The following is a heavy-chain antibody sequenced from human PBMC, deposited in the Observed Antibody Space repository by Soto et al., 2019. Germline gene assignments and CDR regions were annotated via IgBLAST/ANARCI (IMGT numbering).Heavy chain of an antibody. V-gene: IGHV3-9*01. CDR1: GFTFDDYA. J-gene: IGHJ5*02. CDR2: ISWNSGSI. Sequence: EVQLVESGGGLVQPGRSLRLSCAASGFTFDDYAMHWVRQAPGKGLEWVSGISWNSGSIGYADSVKGRFTISRDNAKNSLYLQMNSLRAEDTALYYCAKDYYGSGSFLFDPWGQGTLVTVSS. D-gene: IGHD3-10*01. CDR3: AKDYYGSGSFLFDP.